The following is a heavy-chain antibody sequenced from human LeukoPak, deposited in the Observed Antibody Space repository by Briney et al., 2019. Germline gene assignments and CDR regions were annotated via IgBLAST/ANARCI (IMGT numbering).Heavy chain of an antibody. D-gene: IGHD2-15*01. Sequence: PGGSLRLSCAASGFTFSSYWMHWVRQAPGKGLVWVSHIKTDGSITDYADSVKGRFTVSRDNVKNMLYLQMNSLRAEDTAVYYCASILAAARDLDSWGQGTLVTVSS. J-gene: IGHJ4*02. V-gene: IGHV3-74*01. CDR2: IKTDGSIT. CDR3: ASILAAARDLDS. CDR1: GFTFSSYW.